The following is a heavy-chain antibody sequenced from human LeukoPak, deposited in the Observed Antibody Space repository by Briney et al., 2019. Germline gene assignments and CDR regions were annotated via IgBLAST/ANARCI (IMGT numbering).Heavy chain of an antibody. J-gene: IGHJ4*02. Sequence: ASVKVSCKASGYTFTGYYIHWVRQAPGQGLEWMGWISAYNGNTNYAQKLQGRVTMTTDTSTSTAYMELRSLRSDDTAVYYCARGSGLYDSSGYLGYWGQGTLVTVSS. D-gene: IGHD3-22*01. CDR1: GYTFTGYY. V-gene: IGHV1-18*04. CDR2: ISAYNGNT. CDR3: ARGSGLYDSSGYLGY.